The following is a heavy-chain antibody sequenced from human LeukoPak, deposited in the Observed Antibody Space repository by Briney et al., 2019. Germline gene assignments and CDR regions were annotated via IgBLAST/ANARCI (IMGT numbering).Heavy chain of an antibody. Sequence: PSETLSLTCAVYGGSFSGYYWSWIRQPPRKGLEWIGEINHSGSTNYNPSLKSRVTISVDTSKNQFSLKLSSVTAADTAVYYCARSYPRYGSGSYLFDYWGQGTLVTVSS. CDR3: ARSYPRYGSGSYLFDY. CDR2: INHSGST. CDR1: GGSFSGYY. V-gene: IGHV4-34*01. D-gene: IGHD3-10*01. J-gene: IGHJ4*02.